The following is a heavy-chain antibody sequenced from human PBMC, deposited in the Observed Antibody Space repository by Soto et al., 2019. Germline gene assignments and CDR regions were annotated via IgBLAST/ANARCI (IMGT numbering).Heavy chain of an antibody. CDR2: INPSSGGT. CDR1: GYSFTNYY. V-gene: IGHV1-46*01. Sequence: QVQLLQSGAEVKKPGASVKVSCKASGYSFTNYYLHWVRQAPGQGLEWMGIINPSSGGTTNAQKFQERVTMTRDTSTSTVYMELSSLRSEDTAIYFCARSGGGVIDYWGQGTLVTVSS. D-gene: IGHD2-8*02. J-gene: IGHJ4*02. CDR3: ARSGGGVIDY.